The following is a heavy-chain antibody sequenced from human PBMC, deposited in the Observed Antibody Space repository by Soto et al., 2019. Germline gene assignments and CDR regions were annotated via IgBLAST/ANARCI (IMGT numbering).Heavy chain of an antibody. CDR2: IWYDGSNK. J-gene: IGHJ4*02. CDR3: ARDSAQWELLVGAPDY. V-gene: IGHV3-33*01. D-gene: IGHD1-26*01. Sequence: GGSLRLSCAASGFTFSSYGMHWVRQAPGKGLEWVAVIWYDGSNKYYADSVKGRFTISRDNSKNTLYLQMNSLRAEDTAVYYCARDSAQWELLVGAPDYWGQGTLVTVSS. CDR1: GFTFSSYG.